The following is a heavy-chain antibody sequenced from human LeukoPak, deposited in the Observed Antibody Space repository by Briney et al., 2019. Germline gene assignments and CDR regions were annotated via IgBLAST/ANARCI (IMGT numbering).Heavy chain of an antibody. J-gene: IGHJ5*02. D-gene: IGHD1-26*01. CDR2: IYYSGST. V-gene: IGHV4-39*01. CDR1: GGSISSSGYY. CDR3: ARHEYSGSYYGLSWFDP. Sequence: SETLSLTCTVCGGSISSSGYYWGWIRQPPGKGLEWIASIYYSGSTYYNPSLKSRVTISVDTSKNQLSLKLSSLTAADTAVYYCARHEYSGSYYGLSWFDPWGQGTLVTVSS.